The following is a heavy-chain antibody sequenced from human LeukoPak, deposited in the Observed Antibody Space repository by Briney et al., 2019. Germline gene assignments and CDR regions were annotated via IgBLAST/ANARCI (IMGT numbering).Heavy chain of an antibody. CDR3: ARDQEGIAVATIDY. CDR2: ISGRAITI. CDR1: GFIFSDYY. J-gene: IGHJ4*02. Sequence: GGSLRLSCAASGFIFSDYYMTWIRQVPGKGLEWVSSISGRAITIYYADSVKGRFTISRDNAKNSLFLQMNSLRAEDTAVYYCARDQEGIAVATIDYWGQGTLVTVSS. V-gene: IGHV3-11*04. D-gene: IGHD6-13*01.